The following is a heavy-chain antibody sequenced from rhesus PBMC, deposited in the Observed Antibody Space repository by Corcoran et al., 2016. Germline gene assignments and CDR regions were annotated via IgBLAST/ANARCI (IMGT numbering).Heavy chain of an antibody. Sequence: QVQLVESGAEIQQPGASVKLSCKASGYAFTTYYMHWARQAPGQGLEWIGLISPYNGNTAYAQNFQGRVTITTDTSTSTGYMELSSLRSEDTAVYFCTRATGVTPFDYWGQGVLVTVSS. D-gene: IGHD3-34*01. CDR1: GYAFTTYY. J-gene: IGHJ4*01. V-gene: IGHV1-180*01. CDR3: TRATGVTPFDY. CDR2: ISPYNGNT.